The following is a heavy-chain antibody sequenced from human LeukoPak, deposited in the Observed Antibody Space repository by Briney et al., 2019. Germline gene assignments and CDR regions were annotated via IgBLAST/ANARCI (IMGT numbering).Heavy chain of an antibody. CDR3: ARDGRYYYDSSGYPDY. V-gene: IGHV3-48*03. CDR2: ISNSGSTI. CDR1: GFTFSSYE. D-gene: IGHD3-22*01. Sequence: GGSLRLSCAASGFTFSSYEMNWVRQAPGKGLEWVSYISNSGSTIYYADSVKGRFTISRDNAKNSLYLQMNSLRAEDTPVYYCARDGRYYYDSSGYPDYWGQGTLVTVSS. J-gene: IGHJ4*02.